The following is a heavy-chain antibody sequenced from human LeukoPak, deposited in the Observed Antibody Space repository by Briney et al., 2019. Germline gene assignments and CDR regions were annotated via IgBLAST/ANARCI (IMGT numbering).Heavy chain of an antibody. V-gene: IGHV3-11*01. J-gene: IGHJ5*02. CDR2: ISSSGSTI. Sequence: GSLRLSCAASGFTFSDYYMSWIRQAPGKGLEWVSYISSSGSTIYYADSVKGRFTISRDNAKNSLYLQMNSLGAEDTAVYYCAAGNNWNYFRWFDPWGQGTLVTVSS. CDR3: AAGNNWNYFRWFDP. D-gene: IGHD1-7*01. CDR1: GFTFSDYY.